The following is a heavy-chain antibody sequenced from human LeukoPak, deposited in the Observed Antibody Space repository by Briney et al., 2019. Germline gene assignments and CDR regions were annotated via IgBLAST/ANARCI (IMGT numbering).Heavy chain of an antibody. J-gene: IGHJ4*02. CDR1: GFPFTNYW. CDR3: ATDRKVGTWDPRLDY. V-gene: IGHV3-7*01. CDR2: INQGGSET. D-gene: IGHD4-23*01. Sequence: PGGSLRLSCAASGFPFTNYWMIWVRQAPGKRPEWVRNINQGGSETNYVDSVKGRFSISRDNAKTSLYLQMNSLRAEDTAVYYCATDRKVGTWDPRLDYWGQGALVTVSS.